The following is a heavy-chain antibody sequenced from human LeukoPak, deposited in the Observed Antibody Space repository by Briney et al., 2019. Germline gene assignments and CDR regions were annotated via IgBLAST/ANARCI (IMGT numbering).Heavy chain of an antibody. Sequence: PGGSLRLSCAASGFTFSSYEMNWVRQAPGKGLEWVSYISSSGSTIYYADSVKGRFTISRDNAKNSLYLQMNSLRAEDTAVYYCARDCSGGDCHTFDYWGQGTLVTVSS. CDR2: ISSSGSTI. D-gene: IGHD2-21*02. CDR1: GFTFSSYE. J-gene: IGHJ4*02. V-gene: IGHV3-48*03. CDR3: ARDCSGGDCHTFDY.